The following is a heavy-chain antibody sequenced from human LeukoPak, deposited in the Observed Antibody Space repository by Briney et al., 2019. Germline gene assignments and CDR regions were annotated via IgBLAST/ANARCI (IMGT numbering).Heavy chain of an antibody. J-gene: IGHJ4*02. CDR1: GFTFSSYT. CDR2: ISSSGSTI. CDR3: ARRDDHNGRDY. V-gene: IGHV3-48*01. Sequence: GGSLRLSCAASGFTFSSYTMNWVRQAPGKGLEWLSYISSSGSTIYYADSVKGRFTISRDNAKNSLYLQTNSLRAEDTAMYYCARRDDHNGRDYWGQGTLVTVSS. D-gene: IGHD5-24*01.